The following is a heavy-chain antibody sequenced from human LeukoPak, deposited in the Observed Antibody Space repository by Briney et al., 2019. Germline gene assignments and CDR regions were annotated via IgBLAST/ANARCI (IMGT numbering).Heavy chain of an antibody. V-gene: IGHV1-69*04. CDR1: GYTFTSYG. D-gene: IGHD2-15*01. CDR2: IIPILGIA. Sequence: ASVKVSCKASGYTFTSYGISWVRQAPGQGLEWMGRIIPILGIANYAQKFQGRVTITADKSTSTAYMELSSLRSEDTAVYYCARVLCSGGSCYYYYYGMDVWGQGTTVTVSS. CDR3: ARVLCSGGSCYYYYYGMDV. J-gene: IGHJ6*02.